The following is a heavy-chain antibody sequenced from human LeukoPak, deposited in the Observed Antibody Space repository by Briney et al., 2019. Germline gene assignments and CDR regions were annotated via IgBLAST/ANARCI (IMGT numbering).Heavy chain of an antibody. Sequence: SETLSLTCTVSGGSISSGGYYWSWIRQHPGKGLEWTGCIYHSGKTYDSPSLKSRVTISVDTSKNQFSLKLSSVTAADTAVYYCARVYGANPPDAWGQGTLVTVSS. D-gene: IGHD4-17*01. CDR1: GGSISSGGYY. J-gene: IGHJ5*02. CDR3: ARVYGANPPDA. CDR2: IYHSGKT. V-gene: IGHV4-31*03.